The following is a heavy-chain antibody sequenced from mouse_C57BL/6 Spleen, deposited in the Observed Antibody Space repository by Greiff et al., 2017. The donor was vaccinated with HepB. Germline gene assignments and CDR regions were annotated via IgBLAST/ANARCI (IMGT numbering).Heavy chain of an antibody. V-gene: IGHV1-26*01. J-gene: IGHJ2*01. Sequence: EVQLQQSGPELVKPGASVKISCKASGYTFTDYYMNWVKQSHGKSLEWIGDINPNNGGTSYNQKFKGKATLTVDKSSSTAYMELRSLTSEDSAVYYCARSRKNWDGLYFDYWGQGTTLTVSS. CDR2: INPNNGGT. CDR1: GYTFTDYY. CDR3: ARSRKNWDGLYFDY. D-gene: IGHD4-1*01.